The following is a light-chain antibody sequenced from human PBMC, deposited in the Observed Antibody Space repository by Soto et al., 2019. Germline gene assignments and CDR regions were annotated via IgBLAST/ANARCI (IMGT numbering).Light chain of an antibody. Sequence: DIQMTQSPSTLSASVGDRVTITCRASQSISSWLAWYQQKPGKAHKLLIYDAASLESGVTSRFSGSGSGTEFTLTISSLQTDDFATYYCHQYNSWTFGQGTKVELK. CDR2: DAA. CDR3: HQYNSWT. J-gene: IGKJ1*01. CDR1: QSISSW. V-gene: IGKV1-5*01.